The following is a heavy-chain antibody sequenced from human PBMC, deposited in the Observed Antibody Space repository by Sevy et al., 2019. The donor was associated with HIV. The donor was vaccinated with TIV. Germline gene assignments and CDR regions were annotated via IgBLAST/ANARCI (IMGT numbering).Heavy chain of an antibody. J-gene: IGHJ4*02. CDR3: AREGHYYNSSDYPDY. CDR1: GFTFSSYS. D-gene: IGHD3-22*01. Sequence: GGSLRLSCAASGFTFSSYSMNWVRQAPGKGLEWVSYISSSSSNIYYADSVKGRFTISRDNAKKSLYLQMNSLRDEDTAVYYCAREGHYYNSSDYPDYWGQGTLVTVSS. CDR2: ISSSSSNI. V-gene: IGHV3-48*02.